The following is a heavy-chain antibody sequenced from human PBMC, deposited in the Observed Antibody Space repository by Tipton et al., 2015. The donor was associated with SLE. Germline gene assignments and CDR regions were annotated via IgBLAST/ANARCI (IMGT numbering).Heavy chain of an antibody. Sequence: SLRLSCAASGFTFSSYSMNWVRQAPGKGLEWVSSISSSSSYIYYADSVKGRFTISRDNAKNSLYLQMNSLRAEDTAVYYCARVDGLGGSSTLWGQGTLVTVSS. CDR2: ISSSSSYI. CDR1: GFTFSSYS. J-gene: IGHJ4*02. CDR3: ARVDGLGGSSTL. D-gene: IGHD6-13*01. V-gene: IGHV3-21*01.